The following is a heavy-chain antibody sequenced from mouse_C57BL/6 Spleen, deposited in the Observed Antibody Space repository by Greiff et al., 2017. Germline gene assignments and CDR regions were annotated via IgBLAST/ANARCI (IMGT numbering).Heavy chain of an antibody. CDR2: IYPGSGST. D-gene: IGHD1-1*01. CDR3: AREATVVDYYAMDY. V-gene: IGHV1-55*01. J-gene: IGHJ4*01. Sequence: QVQLQQPGAELVKPGASVKMSCKASGYTFTSYWITWVKQRPGQGLEWIGDIYPGSGSTNYNEKFKSKATLTVDPSSSTAYMQLSSLTSEDSAVYYCAREATVVDYYAMDYWGQGTSVTVSS. CDR1: GYTFTSYW.